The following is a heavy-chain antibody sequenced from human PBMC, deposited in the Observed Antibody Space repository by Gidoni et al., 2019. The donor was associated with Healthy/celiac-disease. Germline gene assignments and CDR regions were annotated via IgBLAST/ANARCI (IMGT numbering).Heavy chain of an antibody. CDR1: GFTFGSYA. J-gene: IGHJ3*02. CDR3: ARDSDIAARRSGAFDI. D-gene: IGHD6-6*01. Sequence: QVQLVESGGGVVQPGRSLRLSCAASGFTFGSYAMHWVRQAPGKGLEWVAVISYDGSNKYYADSVKGRFTISRDNSKNTLYLQMNSLRAEDTAVYYCARDSDIAARRSGAFDIWGQGTMVTVSS. V-gene: IGHV3-30*01. CDR2: ISYDGSNK.